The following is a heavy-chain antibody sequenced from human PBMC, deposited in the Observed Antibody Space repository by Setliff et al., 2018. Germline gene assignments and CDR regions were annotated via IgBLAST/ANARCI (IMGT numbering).Heavy chain of an antibody. CDR2: IHYRGTT. J-gene: IGHJ4*02. CDR3: ARTGTYRYFDS. V-gene: IGHV4-39*01. CDR1: GASINSGSNY. D-gene: IGHD1-7*01. Sequence: PSETLSLTCTVSGASINSGSNYWGWIRQPPGKGLEWIGRIHYRGTTYSNASLASRLTLSVDTSKNQISLKLTSVTAADTAVYYCARTGTYRYFDSWGQGSRVTVSS.